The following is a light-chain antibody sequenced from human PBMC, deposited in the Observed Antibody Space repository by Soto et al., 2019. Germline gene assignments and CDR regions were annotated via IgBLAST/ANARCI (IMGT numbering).Light chain of an antibody. CDR3: QQYYSTPQT. Sequence: IVMTQSPASLSVSLGERATDNCKSSQNIFYSSKNKNYLAWYQHKAGQPPKVLIYWASARESGVPDRFRGSGSGTEFTLTISSLQAEDVAVYYCQQYYSTPQTFGQGTKVDIK. J-gene: IGKJ1*01. V-gene: IGKV4-1*01. CDR1: QNIFYSSKNKNY. CDR2: WAS.